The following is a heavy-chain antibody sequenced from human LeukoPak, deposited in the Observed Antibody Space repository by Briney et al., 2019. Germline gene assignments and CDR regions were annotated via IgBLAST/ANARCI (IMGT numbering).Heavy chain of an antibody. CDR2: TYYRSKWYN. J-gene: IGHJ5*02. Sequence: SRTLSLSPAISGDSVSSNSAAWNWIRQSPSRGLEWLGRTYYRSKWYNDYAVSVKSRITINPDTSKNQFSLQLNSVTPEDTAVYYCARDQREYNWNDEGEWFDPWGQGPLLRVFS. CDR1: GDSVSSNSAA. D-gene: IGHD1-1*01. V-gene: IGHV6-1*01. CDR3: ARDQREYNWNDEGEWFDP.